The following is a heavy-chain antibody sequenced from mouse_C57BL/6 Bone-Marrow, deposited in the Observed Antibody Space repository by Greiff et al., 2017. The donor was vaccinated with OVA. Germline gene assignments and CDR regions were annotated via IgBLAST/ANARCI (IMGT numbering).Heavy chain of an antibody. D-gene: IGHD1-1*01. CDR1: GFSLTSYG. Sequence: VQRVESGPGLVAPSQSLSITCTVSGFSLTSYGVHWVRQPPGKGLEWLVVIWSDGSTTYNSALKSRLSISKDNSKSQVFLKMNSLQTDDTAMYYCARHGDYGSSYSWFAYWGRGTLVTVSA. CDR2: IWSDGST. V-gene: IGHV2-6-1*01. CDR3: ARHGDYGSSYSWFAY. J-gene: IGHJ3*01.